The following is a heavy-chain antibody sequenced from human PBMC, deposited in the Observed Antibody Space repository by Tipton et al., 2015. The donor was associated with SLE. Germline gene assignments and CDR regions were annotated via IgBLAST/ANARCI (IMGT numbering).Heavy chain of an antibody. Sequence: LRLSCAVYGGSFSGDYWSWIRQPPGRGLEWIGEINHSGRTNYKSSLKSRVTISVDTSKNQFSLKLSSVTAADTAVYYCARGIGAFDIWGQGTMVTVSS. CDR2: INHSGRT. V-gene: IGHV4-34*01. CDR1: GGSFSGDY. J-gene: IGHJ3*02. CDR3: ARGIGAFDI.